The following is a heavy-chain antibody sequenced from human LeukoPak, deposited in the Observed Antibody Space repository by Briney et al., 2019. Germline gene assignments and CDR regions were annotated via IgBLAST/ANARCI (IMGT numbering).Heavy chain of an antibody. CDR2: ISSSGSTI. V-gene: IGHV3-48*03. Sequence: PGGSLRLSCAASGXTFSSYEMNWVRQAPGKGLEWVSYISSSGSTIYYADSVKGRFTISRDNAKNSLYLQMNSLRAEDTAVYYCAKDFVRGVSKGYYYYGMDVWGQGTTVTVSS. J-gene: IGHJ6*02. CDR1: GXTFSSYE. CDR3: AKDFVRGVSKGYYYYGMDV. D-gene: IGHD3-10*01.